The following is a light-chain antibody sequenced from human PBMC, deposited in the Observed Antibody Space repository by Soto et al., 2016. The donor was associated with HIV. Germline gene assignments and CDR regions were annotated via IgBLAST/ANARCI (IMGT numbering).Light chain of an antibody. J-gene: IGKJ1*01. Sequence: DIQMTQFPSTLSASIGDRVTITCRASQSVSVWLAWYQQKPGKAPNLLIFKTSTLEVGVPSRFSGSGSGTDFTLTLSSVQPDDVGTYYCQQYITVPWTFGQGT. CDR2: KTS. V-gene: IGKV1-5*03. CDR3: QQYITVPWT. CDR1: QSVSVW.